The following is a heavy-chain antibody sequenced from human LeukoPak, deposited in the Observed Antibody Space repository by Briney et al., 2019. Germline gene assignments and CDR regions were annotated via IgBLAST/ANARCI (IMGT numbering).Heavy chain of an antibody. V-gene: IGHV1-3*01. J-gene: IGHJ4*02. CDR1: GYTFTSYA. CDR3: SRDIAAAGTRAVWFDY. CDR2: INAGNGNT. D-gene: IGHD6-13*01. Sequence: ASVKVSCKASGYTFTSYAMHWVRQAPGHGLEWMGWINAGNGNTKYSQKFQGRVTITRDTSASTAYMELRSLRSEDTAVYYCSRDIAAAGTRAVWFDYWGQGTLVTVSS.